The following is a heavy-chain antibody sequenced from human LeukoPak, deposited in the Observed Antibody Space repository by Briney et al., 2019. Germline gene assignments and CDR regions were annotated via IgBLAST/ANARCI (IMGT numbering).Heavy chain of an antibody. CDR1: GDSFTNYW. D-gene: IGHD1-1*01. CDR3: ARHFATSGTTEGWFDS. Sequence: GESLKISCEASGDSFTNYWIVWVRQMPGKGLEWMGIIYPSDSDTRYSPSFQGQVTISADKSISTAYLQLSSLKASDTAMYYCARHFATSGTTEGWFDSWGQGTLVSVSS. CDR2: IYPSDSDT. V-gene: IGHV5-51*01. J-gene: IGHJ5*01.